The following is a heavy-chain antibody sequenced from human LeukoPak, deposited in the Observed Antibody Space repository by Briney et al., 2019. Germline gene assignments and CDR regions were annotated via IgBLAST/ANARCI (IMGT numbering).Heavy chain of an antibody. CDR2: IIPIFGTA. CDR1: GGTFSSYA. J-gene: IGHJ6*03. D-gene: IGHD6-19*01. V-gene: IGHV1-69*05. Sequence: ASVKVSCKASGGTFSSYAISWVRQAPGQGLEWMGGIIPIFGTANYAQKFQGRVTITRNTSISTAYMELSSLRSEDTAVYYCARVAADGDSSGPGWSRYYYYYYYMDVWGKGTTVTVSS. CDR3: ARVAADGDSSGPGWSRYYYYYYYMDV.